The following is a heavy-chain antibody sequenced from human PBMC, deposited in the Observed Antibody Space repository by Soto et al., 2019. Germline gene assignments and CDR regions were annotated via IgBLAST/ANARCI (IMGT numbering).Heavy chain of an antibody. V-gene: IGHV1-46*01. Sequence: ASVKVSCKASGYTFTSYYMHWVRQAPGQGLEWMGIINPSGGSTSYAQKFQGRVTMTRDTSTSTVYMELSSLRSEDTAVYYCARELSVYSSGYSRDRLTDYWGQGTLVTVSS. D-gene: IGHD3-22*01. J-gene: IGHJ4*02. CDR3: ARELSVYSSGYSRDRLTDY. CDR1: GYTFTSYY. CDR2: INPSGGST.